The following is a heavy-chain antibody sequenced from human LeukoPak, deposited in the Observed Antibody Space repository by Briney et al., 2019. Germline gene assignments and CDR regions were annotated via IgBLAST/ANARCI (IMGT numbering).Heavy chain of an antibody. CDR3: ARDLEPYYYGSGSFDY. V-gene: IGHV1-2*02. CDR2: INPNSGGT. Sequence: ASVKVSCKASGGTFSRYGVSWLRQAPGQGLEWMGWINPNSGGTNYAQKFQGRVTMTRDTSISTAYMELSSLRSEDTAVYYCARDLEPYYYGSGSFDYWGQGTLVTVSS. D-gene: IGHD3-10*01. J-gene: IGHJ4*02. CDR1: GGTFSRYG.